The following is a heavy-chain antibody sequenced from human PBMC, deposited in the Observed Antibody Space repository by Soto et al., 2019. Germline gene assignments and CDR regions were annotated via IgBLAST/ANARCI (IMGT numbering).Heavy chain of an antibody. CDR3: ARITGANYFDY. D-gene: IGHD3-16*01. CDR2: IYYSGST. CDR1: GGSISSGGYY. J-gene: IGHJ4*02. Sequence: LSLTCTVSGGSISSGGYYWSWIRQHPGKGLEWIGYIYYSGSTYYNPSLKSRVSISVDTSKNQFSLKLSSVTAADTAVYYCARITGANYFDYWGQGTLVTVSS. V-gene: IGHV4-31*03.